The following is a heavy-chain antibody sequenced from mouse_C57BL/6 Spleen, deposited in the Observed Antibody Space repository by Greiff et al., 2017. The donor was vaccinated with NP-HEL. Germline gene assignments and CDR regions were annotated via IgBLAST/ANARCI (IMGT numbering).Heavy chain of an antibody. V-gene: IGHV1-19*01. J-gene: IGHJ3*01. D-gene: IGHD2-2*01. CDR3: AKGGYQAWFAY. CDR1: GYTFTDYY. CDR2: INPYNGGT. Sequence: EVQLQQSGPVLVKPGASVKMSCKASGYTFTDYYMNWVKQSHGKSLEWIGVINPYNGGTSYNQKFKGKATLTVDKSSSTAYMELNSLTSEDSAVYYCAKGGYQAWFAYWGQGTLVTVSA.